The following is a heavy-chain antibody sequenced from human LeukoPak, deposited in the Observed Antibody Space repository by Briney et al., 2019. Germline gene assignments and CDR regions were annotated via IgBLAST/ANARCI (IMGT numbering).Heavy chain of an antibody. Sequence: SETLSLTCTVSGGSISSYYWSWIRQPPGKGLEWIGYIYYSGSTNYNPSLKSRVTVSVDTSKNQFSLKLSSVTAADTAVYYCASNWNYGWFDPWGQGTLVTVSS. J-gene: IGHJ5*02. V-gene: IGHV4-59*08. CDR2: IYYSGST. CDR1: GGSISSYY. CDR3: ASNWNYGWFDP. D-gene: IGHD1-7*01.